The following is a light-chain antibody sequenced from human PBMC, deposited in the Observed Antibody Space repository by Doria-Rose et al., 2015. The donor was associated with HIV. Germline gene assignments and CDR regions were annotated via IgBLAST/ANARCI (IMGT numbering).Light chain of an antibody. CDR2: GAS. CDR1: QSVRANY. V-gene: IGKV3-20*01. J-gene: IGKJ1*01. CDR3: HQYASSRT. Sequence: EIVMTQSPGTLSLSPGERATLSCRASQSVRANYLAWYQQRPGQSPRLLIYGASSRATDIPDRFSGSGSGTDLTLTISRLEPEDFAVYYCHQYASSRTFGQGTKVEIK.